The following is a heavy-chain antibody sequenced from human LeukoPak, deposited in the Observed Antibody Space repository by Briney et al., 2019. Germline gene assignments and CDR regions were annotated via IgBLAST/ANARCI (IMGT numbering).Heavy chain of an antibody. J-gene: IGHJ6*03. CDR1: GGSISSSGYY. V-gene: IGHV4-39*07. Sequence: SETLSLTCTVSGGSISSSGYYWGWIRQPPGKGLEWIGNIYYSGSTYYNPSLKSRVTISVDTSKNQFSLKLSSVTAADTAVYYCARLSSFYMDVWGKGTTVTVSS. CDR3: ARLSSFYMDV. CDR2: IYYSGST.